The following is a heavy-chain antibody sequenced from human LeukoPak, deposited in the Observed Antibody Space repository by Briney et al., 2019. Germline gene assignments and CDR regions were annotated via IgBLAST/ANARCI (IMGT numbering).Heavy chain of an antibody. Sequence: GGSLRLSCAASGFTFSSFGMHWVRQAPGKGLEWVAGISYDGSSKYYADSVKGRFTISRDNSKNTLYLQLNSLRAEDTAVYYCAKTRGYCSGGSCYCDYWGQGTLVTVSS. CDR2: ISYDGSSK. CDR1: GFTFSSFG. V-gene: IGHV3-30*18. CDR3: AKTRGYCSGGSCYCDY. D-gene: IGHD2-15*01. J-gene: IGHJ4*02.